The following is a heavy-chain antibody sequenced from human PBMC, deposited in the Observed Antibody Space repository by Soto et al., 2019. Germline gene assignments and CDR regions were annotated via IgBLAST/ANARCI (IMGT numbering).Heavy chain of an antibody. V-gene: IGHV1-69*13. J-gene: IGHJ4*02. CDR2: IIPIFGTA. CDR1: GGTFSSYA. D-gene: IGHD4-17*01. CDR3: ARGTTVVKADRLDY. Sequence: SVKVSCKASGGTFSSYAISWVRQAPGQGLEWMGGIIPIFGTANYAQKFQGRVTITADESTSTAYMELSSLRSEDTAVYYCARGTTVVKADRLDYWGQGTLVTVSS.